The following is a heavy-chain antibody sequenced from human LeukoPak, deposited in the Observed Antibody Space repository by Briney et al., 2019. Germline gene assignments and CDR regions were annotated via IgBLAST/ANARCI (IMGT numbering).Heavy chain of an antibody. CDR2: INPNSGGT. V-gene: IGHV1-2*02. CDR3: AGGRHFDSDGYYEAFYFDL. J-gene: IGHJ4*02. CDR1: GYTFTGYY. D-gene: IGHD3-22*01. Sequence: ASVKVSCKASGYTFTGYYMHWVRQAPGQGLEWMGWINPNSGGTNYAQKFQGRVTMTRDTSISTAYMELSKLRSDDTAVYYCAGGRHFDSDGYYEAFYFDLWGRGTLVTVSS.